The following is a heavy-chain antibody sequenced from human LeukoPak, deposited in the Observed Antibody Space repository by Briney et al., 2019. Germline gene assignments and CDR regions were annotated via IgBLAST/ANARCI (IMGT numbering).Heavy chain of an antibody. Sequence: PGGSLRLSCEVSGFTLSSNAMSWVRQAPGKGLEWVSALSGGGDNTYYADSVKGRFTISRDNAKNSLYLQMNSLRAEDTAVYYCARGGEYYDSSGPPGNNWFDPWGQGTLVTVSS. CDR2: LSGGGDNT. CDR1: GFTLSSNA. D-gene: IGHD3-22*01. J-gene: IGHJ5*02. CDR3: ARGGEYYDSSGPPGNNWFDP. V-gene: IGHV3-23*01.